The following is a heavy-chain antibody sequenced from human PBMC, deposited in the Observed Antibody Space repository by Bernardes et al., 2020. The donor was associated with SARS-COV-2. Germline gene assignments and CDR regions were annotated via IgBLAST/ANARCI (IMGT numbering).Heavy chain of an antibody. V-gene: IGHV4-59*01. Sequence: SETLSLTCSVSGGSIVGYYWSWVRQPPGQGLEWIGYIYDNGITKYNPSVKSRVTMSLDTSKNQFSLKVGSVTAADTAVYYCAKGSYGDDESWFDPWGPGTRVTVSS. D-gene: IGHD4-17*01. CDR1: GGSIVGYY. CDR2: IYDNGIT. CDR3: AKGSYGDDESWFDP. J-gene: IGHJ5*02.